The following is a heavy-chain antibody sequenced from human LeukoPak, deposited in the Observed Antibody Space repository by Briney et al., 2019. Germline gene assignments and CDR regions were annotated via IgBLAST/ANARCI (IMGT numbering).Heavy chain of an antibody. J-gene: IGHJ6*03. CDR3: ARVRAAAGRGRYYYYYMDV. V-gene: IGHV1-69*13. CDR1: GGTCSSYA. D-gene: IGHD6-13*01. Sequence: SVKVSCKASGGTCSSYAISWVRQAPGQGLEWMGGIIPIFGTANYAQKFQGRVTITADESTSTAYMELSSLRSEDTAVYYCARVRAAAGRGRYYYYYMDVWGKGTTVTVSS. CDR2: IIPIFGTA.